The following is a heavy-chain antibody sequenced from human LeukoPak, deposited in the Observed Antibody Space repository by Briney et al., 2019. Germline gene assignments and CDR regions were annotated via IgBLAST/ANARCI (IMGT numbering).Heavy chain of an antibody. D-gene: IGHD3-16*02. V-gene: IGHV3-23*01. CDR1: GFTFSSYS. CDR2: INGGGGST. CDR3: AKDWLGWFGGVIVSGWFDP. J-gene: IGHJ5*02. Sequence: GGSLRPSCAASGFTFSSYSMSWVRQAPGKGLEWVSAINGGGGSTYYADSVKGRFTISRDSSKNTLYLQMNSLRAEDTAVYYCAKDWLGWFGGVIVSGWFDPWGQGTLVTVS.